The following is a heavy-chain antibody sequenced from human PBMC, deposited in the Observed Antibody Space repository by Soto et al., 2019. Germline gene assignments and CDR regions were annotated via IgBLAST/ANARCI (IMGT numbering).Heavy chain of an antibody. CDR3: ARDRVAGILGEAFDI. Sequence: QVQLVQSGAEVKKPGASVKVYCKTSGYTFTNHGINWVRQAPGQGLEWMGWINPYNANVNYAQKLQGRVTMTTDTSTSTAYMDLRSLTSDDTAVYYCARDRVAGILGEAFDIWGQGTMVIVSS. CDR1: GYTFTNHG. V-gene: IGHV1-18*04. CDR2: INPYNANV. J-gene: IGHJ3*02. D-gene: IGHD3-16*01.